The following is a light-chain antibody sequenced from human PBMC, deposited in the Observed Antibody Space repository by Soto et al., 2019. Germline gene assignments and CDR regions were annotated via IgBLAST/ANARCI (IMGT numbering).Light chain of an antibody. CDR3: GTWDLSLGADV. Sequence: QSVLTQPPSVSAAPGQKVTISCSGSSSNIGDNYVSWYQHLPGTAPKLLIYETNKRPSGIPDRFSGSKSGTSATLGITGLQTGDEADYYCGTWDLSLGADVFGTGTKVTL. J-gene: IGLJ1*01. CDR1: SSNIGDNY. CDR2: ETN. V-gene: IGLV1-51*02.